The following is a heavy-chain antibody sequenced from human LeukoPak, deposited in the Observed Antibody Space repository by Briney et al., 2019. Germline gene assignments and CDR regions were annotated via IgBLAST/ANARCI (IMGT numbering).Heavy chain of an antibody. D-gene: IGHD6-6*01. J-gene: IGHJ5*02. CDR3: ARGYSSSSYNWFDP. CDR2: IDHSGST. CDR1: GGSFSGYY. Sequence: SETLSLTCAVYGGSFSGYYWSWIRQPPGKGLEWIGEIDHSGSTNYNPSLKSRVTISVDTSKNQFSLKLSSVAAADTAVYYCARGYSSSSYNWFDPWGQGTLVTVSS. V-gene: IGHV4-34*01.